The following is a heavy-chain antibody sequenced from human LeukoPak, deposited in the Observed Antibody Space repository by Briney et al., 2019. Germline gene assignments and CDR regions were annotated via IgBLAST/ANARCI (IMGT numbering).Heavy chain of an antibody. V-gene: IGHV1-18*01. CDR1: GYTFTSYG. D-gene: IGHD3-10*01. J-gene: IGHJ4*02. CDR3: ATRVYGSEKDDY. CDR2: ISAYNGNT. Sequence: ASVKVSCKASGYTFTSYGISWVRQAPGQGLEWMGWISAYNGNTNYAQKFQGRVTMTEDTSTDTAYMELSSLRSEDTAVYYCATRVYGSEKDDYWGQGTLVTVSS.